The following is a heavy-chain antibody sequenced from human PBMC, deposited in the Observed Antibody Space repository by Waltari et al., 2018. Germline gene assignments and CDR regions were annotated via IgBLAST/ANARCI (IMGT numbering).Heavy chain of an antibody. V-gene: IGHV4-59*01. J-gene: IGHJ4*02. CDR3: ARDGVFGGTFDY. Sequence: QVQLQESGPGLVKPSETLSLTCTVSGGSISSYYWSWIRQPPGKGLEWIGYIYYSGSTNYNPPLKSRVTISVDTSKNQFSLKLSSVTAADTAVHYCARDGVFGGTFDYWGQGTLVTVSS. CDR2: IYYSGST. CDR1: GGSISSYY. D-gene: IGHD3-3*01.